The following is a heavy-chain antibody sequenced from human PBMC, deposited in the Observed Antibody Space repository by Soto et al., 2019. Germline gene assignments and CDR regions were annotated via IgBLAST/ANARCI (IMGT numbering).Heavy chain of an antibody. V-gene: IGHV3-66*01. CDR3: AREDVHCSGGRCYGVAMDV. D-gene: IGHD2-15*01. J-gene: IGHJ6*03. CDR1: GFTVTSKY. CDR2: IQSGGST. Sequence: DVQLVESGGGLVQPGGSLTRSCAGSGFTVTSKYMSWVRQAPGKGLEWVSLIQSGGSTFYADSVKGRFSISRDNSKNTVYLQMNSLRAEDTAVYYCAREDVHCSGGRCYGVAMDVWGKGTTVTVSS.